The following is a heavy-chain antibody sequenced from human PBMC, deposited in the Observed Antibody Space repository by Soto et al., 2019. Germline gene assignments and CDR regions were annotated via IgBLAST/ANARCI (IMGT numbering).Heavy chain of an antibody. V-gene: IGHV4-31*03. CDR3: AGVGVSGYASLDAFDI. D-gene: IGHD5-12*01. J-gene: IGHJ3*02. Sequence: QVQLQESGPGLVKPSQTLSLTCTVSGGSISSGGYYWSWIRQHPGKGLEWIGYIDYSGSTYYNPSLIRRVTISVDTSKNQVPLKLSSVTAADTAVYYCAGVGVSGYASLDAFDIWGQGTMVTVSS. CDR1: GGSISSGGYY. CDR2: IDYSGST.